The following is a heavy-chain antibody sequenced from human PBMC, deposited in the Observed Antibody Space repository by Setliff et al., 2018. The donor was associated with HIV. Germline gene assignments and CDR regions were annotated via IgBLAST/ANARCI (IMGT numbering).Heavy chain of an antibody. CDR2: FSGSGGRT. V-gene: IGHV3-23*01. CDR1: GFTFTNYG. J-gene: IGHJ3*02. CDR3: AKHRSGGDYTSGVFDI. D-gene: IGHD4-17*01. Sequence: GGSLRLSCAASGFTFTNYGMSWVRQAPGKGLEWVSLFSGSGGRTFYAGSVRGRFIISRDSSKNTLYLQMNSLRAEDTAIYYCAKHRSGGDYTSGVFDIWGQGTMVTVSS.